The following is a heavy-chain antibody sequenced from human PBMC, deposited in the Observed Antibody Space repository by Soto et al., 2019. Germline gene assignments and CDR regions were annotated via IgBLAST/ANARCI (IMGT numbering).Heavy chain of an antibody. CDR1: GGTFSSYA. Sequence: QVQLVQSGAEVQKPGSSVKVSCKASGGTFSSYAISWVRQAPGQGLEWMGGIIPIFGTANYAQKFQGRVTITADESTSTAYMERSSLRSEDTAVYYCARVLGERARGYSYINWFDPWGQGTLVTVSS. CDR3: ARVLGERARGYSYINWFDP. D-gene: IGHD5-18*01. V-gene: IGHV1-69*01. CDR2: IIPIFGTA. J-gene: IGHJ5*02.